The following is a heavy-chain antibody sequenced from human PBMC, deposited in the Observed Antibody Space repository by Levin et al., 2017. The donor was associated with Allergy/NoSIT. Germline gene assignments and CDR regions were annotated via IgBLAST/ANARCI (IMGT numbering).Heavy chain of an antibody. D-gene: IGHD3-3*01. Sequence: SVKVSCKASGGTFSSYAISWVRQAPGQGLEWMGGIIPIFGTANYAQKFQGRVTITADKSTSTAYMELSSLRSEDTAVYYCARGAIFGVVIMPTYYMDVWGKGTTVTVSS. J-gene: IGHJ6*03. CDR1: GGTFSSYA. CDR3: ARGAIFGVVIMPTYYMDV. V-gene: IGHV1-69*06. CDR2: IIPIFGTA.